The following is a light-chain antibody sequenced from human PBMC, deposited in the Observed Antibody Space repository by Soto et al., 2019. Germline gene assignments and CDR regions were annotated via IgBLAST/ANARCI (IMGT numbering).Light chain of an antibody. CDR2: GAS. CDR1: QSLNNNY. V-gene: IGKV3-20*01. J-gene: IGKJ1*01. Sequence: EIVLTQSPGTLSLSPGERATLSCRASQSLNNNYLAWYQQKPGQAPRLLIYGASSRATGIPDRFSGGGSGTVLPLTISSLEPEDLAVYYCQRYGSSKTFGQGPEVEMK. CDR3: QRYGSSKT.